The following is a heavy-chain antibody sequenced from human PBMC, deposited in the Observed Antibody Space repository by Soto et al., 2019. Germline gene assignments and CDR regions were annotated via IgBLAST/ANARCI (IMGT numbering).Heavy chain of an antibody. D-gene: IGHD2-15*01. V-gene: IGHV1-18*01. CDR3: ARARYCSGGSCYHYYYGMDV. CDR2: ISAYNGNT. CDR1: GYTFTSYG. Sequence: GASVKVSCKASGYTFTSYGISWVRQAPGQGLEWMGWISAYNGNTNYAQKLQGRVTMTTDTSTSTAYMELRSLRSDDTAVYYCARARYCSGGSCYHYYYGMDVWGQGTTVTVSS. J-gene: IGHJ6*02.